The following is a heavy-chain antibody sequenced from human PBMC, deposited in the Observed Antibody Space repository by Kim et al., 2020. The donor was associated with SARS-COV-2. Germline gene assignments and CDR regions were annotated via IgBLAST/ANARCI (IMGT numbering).Heavy chain of an antibody. CDR1: GFTFSSYG. V-gene: IGHV3-33*01. CDR2: IWYDGSNK. J-gene: IGHJ5*02. Sequence: GGSLRLSCAASGFTFSSYGMHWVRQAPGKGLEWVAVIWYDGSNKYYADSVKGRFTISRDNSKNTLYLQMNSLRAEDTAVYYCARDPPGVAGAGDTWGQGTLVTVSS. D-gene: IGHD6-19*01. CDR3: ARDPPGVAGAGDT.